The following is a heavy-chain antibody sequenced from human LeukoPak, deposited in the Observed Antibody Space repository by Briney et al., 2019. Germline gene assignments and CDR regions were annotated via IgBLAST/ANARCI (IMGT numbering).Heavy chain of an antibody. CDR3: ARDLYYDTTRRPEY. CDR2: ISDIGSI. V-gene: IGHV4-59*08. D-gene: IGHD3-22*01. Sequence: SETLSLTCTVSGGSISSYYWSWIRQPPGKGLEWIACISDIGSINYNPSLKSRVTISLDTSKNQFSLKLSSVTAADTAIYYCARDLYYDTTRRPEYWGQGTLVIVSS. CDR1: GGSISSYY. J-gene: IGHJ4*02.